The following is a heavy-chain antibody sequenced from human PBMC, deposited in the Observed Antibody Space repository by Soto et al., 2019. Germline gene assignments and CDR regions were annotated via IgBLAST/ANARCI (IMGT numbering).Heavy chain of an antibody. CDR2: INPNSGGT. CDR3: ARDQGIAAAGTGLYYYYGMDV. J-gene: IGHJ6*02. D-gene: IGHD6-13*01. CDR1: GYTFTGYY. V-gene: IGHV1-2*04. Sequence: GASVKVSCKASGYTFTGYYMHWVRQAPGQGLEWMGWINPNSGGTNYAQKFQGWVTMTRDTSISTAYMELSRLRSDDTAVYYCARDQGIAAAGTGLYYYYGMDVWGQGTTVTVSS.